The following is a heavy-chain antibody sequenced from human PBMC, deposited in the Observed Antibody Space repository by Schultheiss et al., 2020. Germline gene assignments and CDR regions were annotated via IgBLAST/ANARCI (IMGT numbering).Heavy chain of an antibody. J-gene: IGHJ5*02. D-gene: IGHD6-13*01. CDR1: GGSISSYY. CDR2: IYYSGST. V-gene: IGHV4-59*08. Sequence: SETLSLTCTVSGGSISSYYWSWIRQPPGKGLEWIGYIYYSGSTNYNPSLKSRVTISVDTSKNQFSLKLSSVTAADTAVYYCASAAGTGDNWFDPWGQGMLVTVSS. CDR3: ASAAGTGDNWFDP.